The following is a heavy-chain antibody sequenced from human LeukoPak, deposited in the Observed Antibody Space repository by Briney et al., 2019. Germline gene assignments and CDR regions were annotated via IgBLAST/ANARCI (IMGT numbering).Heavy chain of an antibody. Sequence: GGSLRLSCAASGFTFDDYAMHWVRQAPGKGLEWVSGISWNSGSIGYADSVKGRFTISRDNAKNSLYLQMNSLRAEDTALYYCAKGIAAAGSGLLDYWGQGTLVTVSS. CDR2: ISWNSGSI. CDR3: AKGIAAAGSGLLDY. V-gene: IGHV3-9*01. D-gene: IGHD6-13*01. CDR1: GFTFDDYA. J-gene: IGHJ4*02.